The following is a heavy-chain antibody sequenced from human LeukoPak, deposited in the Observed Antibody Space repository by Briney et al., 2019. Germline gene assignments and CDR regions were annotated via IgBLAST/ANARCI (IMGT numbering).Heavy chain of an antibody. CDR3: ARGALLWFGDRMEYYFDY. Sequence: SETLSLTCTVSGGSISSYYWSWIRQPPGEGLEWIGYIYYSGNTNYNPSLKSRVTISVDTSKNQFSLKLSSMTAADTAVYYCARGALLWFGDRMEYYFDYWGQGTLLTVSS. J-gene: IGHJ4*02. D-gene: IGHD3-10*01. CDR2: IYYSGNT. CDR1: GGSISSYY. V-gene: IGHV4-59*01.